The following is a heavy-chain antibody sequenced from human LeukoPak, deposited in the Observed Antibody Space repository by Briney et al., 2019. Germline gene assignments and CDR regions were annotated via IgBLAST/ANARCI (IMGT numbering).Heavy chain of an antibody. D-gene: IGHD1-1*01. CDR3: ARGNAPFTTTPFDY. Sequence: GGSLRLSCAASGFTFSSYAMSWVRQAPGKGLEWVSAISGSGGSTYYADSVKGRFTISRDNSKNTLYLQMNSLRAEDTAVYYCARGNAPFTTTPFDYWGQGTLVTVSS. V-gene: IGHV3-23*01. CDR2: ISGSGGST. J-gene: IGHJ4*02. CDR1: GFTFSSYA.